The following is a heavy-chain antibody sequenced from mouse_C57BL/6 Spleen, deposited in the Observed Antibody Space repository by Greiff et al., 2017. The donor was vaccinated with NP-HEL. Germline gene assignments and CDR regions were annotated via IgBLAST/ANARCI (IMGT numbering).Heavy chain of an antibody. D-gene: IGHD1-1*01. Sequence: EFQLQQSGPELVKPGASVKMSCKASGYTFTDYKMHWVKQSHGKSLEWIGYINPNNGGTSYNQKFKGKATLTVNKSSSTAYMELRSLTSEDSAVYYCARSPYYYGSSYVGYWGQGTTLTVSS. CDR1: GYTFTDYK. V-gene: IGHV1-22*01. CDR2: INPNNGGT. CDR3: ARSPYYYGSSYVGY. J-gene: IGHJ2*01.